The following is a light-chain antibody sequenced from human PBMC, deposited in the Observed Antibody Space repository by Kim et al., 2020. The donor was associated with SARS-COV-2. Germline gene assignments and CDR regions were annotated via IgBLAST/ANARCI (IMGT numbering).Light chain of an antibody. J-gene: IGLJ3*02. Sequence: ALGQTVRIKCQGDSHRSYYASWYQQKPRQGPVPVIYGKNNRPSGIPDRFSGSSSENTASLTITGAQAEDEADYYCNSRDSSGNHLMFGGGTQLTVL. CDR1: SHRSYY. CDR3: NSRDSSGNHLM. V-gene: IGLV3-19*01. CDR2: GKN.